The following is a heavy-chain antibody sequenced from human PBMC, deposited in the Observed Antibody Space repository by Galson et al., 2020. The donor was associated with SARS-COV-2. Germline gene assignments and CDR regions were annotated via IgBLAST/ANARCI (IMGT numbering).Heavy chain of an antibody. J-gene: IGHJ4*02. D-gene: IGHD3-22*01. V-gene: IGHV3-30*18. CDR3: AKDYRITMIVVVGPDY. CDR1: GFTFSSYG. CDR2: ISYDGSNK. Sequence: GGSLRLSCAASGFTFSSYGMHWVRQAPGKGLEWVAVISYDGSNKYYADSVKGRFTISRDNSKNTLYLQMNSLRAEDTAVYYCAKDYRITMIVVVGPDYWGQGTLVTISS.